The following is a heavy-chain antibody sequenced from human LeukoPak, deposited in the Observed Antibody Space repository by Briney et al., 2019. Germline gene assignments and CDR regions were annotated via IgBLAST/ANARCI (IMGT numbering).Heavy chain of an antibody. D-gene: IGHD6-13*01. Sequence: PSETLSLTCTVSGGSISSYYWSWIRQPPGKGLEWIGYIYYSGSTNYNPSLKSRVTISVDTSKNQFSLKLSSVTAADTAVYYCARHSSWYQYYFDCWGQGTLVTVSS. J-gene: IGHJ4*02. CDR1: GGSISSYY. CDR3: ARHSSWYQYYFDC. V-gene: IGHV4-59*08. CDR2: IYYSGST.